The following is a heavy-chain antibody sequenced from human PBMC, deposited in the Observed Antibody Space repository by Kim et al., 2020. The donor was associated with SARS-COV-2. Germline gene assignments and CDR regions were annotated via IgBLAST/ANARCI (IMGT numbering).Heavy chain of an antibody. V-gene: IGHV3-30*01. J-gene: IGHJ4*02. Sequence: SVKGRFTISRDNSKNTLYLQMNSLRAEDTAVYYCARVPYSSGWYGVYFDYWGQGTLVTVSS. CDR3: ARVPYSSGWYGVYFDY. D-gene: IGHD6-19*01.